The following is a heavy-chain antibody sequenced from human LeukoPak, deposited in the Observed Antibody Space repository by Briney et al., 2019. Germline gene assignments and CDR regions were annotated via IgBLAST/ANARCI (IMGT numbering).Heavy chain of an antibody. J-gene: IGHJ4*02. V-gene: IGHV1-2*02. CDR2: INANSGGT. Sequence: GASVKVSCKASGYTFTNNYMDWVRQAPGQGLERMGWINANSGGTNYAQKFQGRVTMTRDTPISTAYMELSGLRSDDTAVYFCARGYLLGIVNYFDYWGQGTLVTVSS. CDR1: GYTFTNNY. D-gene: IGHD3-9*01. CDR3: ARGYLLGIVNYFDY.